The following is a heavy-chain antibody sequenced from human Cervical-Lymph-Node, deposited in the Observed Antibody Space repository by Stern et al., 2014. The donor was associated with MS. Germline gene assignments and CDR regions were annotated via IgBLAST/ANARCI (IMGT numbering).Heavy chain of an antibody. J-gene: IGHJ6*02. CDR1: GYTLTELS. D-gene: IGHD3-3*01. V-gene: IGHV1-24*01. Sequence: QLVQSGAEVKKPGASVKVSCKVSGYTLTELSMHWVRQAPGKGLEWMGGFDPEDGETIYAQKFQGIVTMTEDTSTDTAYMELSSLRSEDTAVYYCATDRDDFRSGYSAPTKGYGLDVWGQGTTVTVTS. CDR3: ATDRDDFRSGYSAPTKGYGLDV. CDR2: FDPEDGET.